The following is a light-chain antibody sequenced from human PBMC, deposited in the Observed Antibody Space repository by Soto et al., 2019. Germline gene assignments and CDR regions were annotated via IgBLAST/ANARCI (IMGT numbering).Light chain of an antibody. CDR3: QQYNNWPRT. CDR1: QSVSSN. Sequence: EIVMTQSLATLSVSPGERATLSCRASQSVSSNLAWYQQKPGQAPRLLIYGASTRATGIPARFSGSGSGTEFTLNISSLQSEGFAVYYCQQYNNWPRTFGQGTKVEIK. CDR2: GAS. V-gene: IGKV3-15*01. J-gene: IGKJ1*01.